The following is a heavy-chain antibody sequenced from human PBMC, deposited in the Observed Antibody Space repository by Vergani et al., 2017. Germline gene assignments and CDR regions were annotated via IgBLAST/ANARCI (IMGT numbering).Heavy chain of an antibody. CDR1: GFTFSSHA. CDR3: GRGSDNYN. Sequence: VQLVESAGGVVQPGGSLRLSCAASGFTFSSHAMSWVRQGHGQGLEWVSSIKNTGDSTHYADSVKGRFTISRDNSKNTLYLQMNSLRVEDTAVYYCGRGSDNYNWCQGTLVTVSS. J-gene: IGHJ4*02. D-gene: IGHD5-24*01. CDR2: IKNTGDST. V-gene: IGHV3-23*04.